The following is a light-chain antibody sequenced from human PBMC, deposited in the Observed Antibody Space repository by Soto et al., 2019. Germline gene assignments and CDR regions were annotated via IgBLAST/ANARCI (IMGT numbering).Light chain of an antibody. V-gene: IGLV1-51*01. J-gene: IGLJ1*01. CDR2: DTS. CDR3: VTWDSSLSLHV. Sequence: QSVLTQPPSVSAAPGQMVTISCSGSSSNIGNNYVSWYQQLPGTAPKLLTYDTSERPSGIPDRFSGSKSGTSATLVITGLQTGDEADYYCVTWDSSLSLHVFGTGTKVTVL. CDR1: SSNIGNNY.